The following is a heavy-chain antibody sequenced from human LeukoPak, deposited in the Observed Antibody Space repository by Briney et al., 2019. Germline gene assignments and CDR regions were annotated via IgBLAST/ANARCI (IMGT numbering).Heavy chain of an antibody. CDR1: GGSFSGYH. D-gene: IGHD6-19*01. Sequence: PSETLSLTCAVYGGSFSGYHWSWIRQPPGKGLEWIGEINHSGSTNYNPSLKSRVTISVDTPKNQFSLKLSSVTAADTAVYYCAPRAVAGYFDYWGQGTLVTVSS. V-gene: IGHV4-34*01. CDR2: INHSGST. J-gene: IGHJ4*02. CDR3: APRAVAGYFDY.